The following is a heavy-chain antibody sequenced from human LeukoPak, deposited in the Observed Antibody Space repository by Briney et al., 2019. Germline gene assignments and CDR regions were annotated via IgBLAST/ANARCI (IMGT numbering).Heavy chain of an antibody. V-gene: IGHV4-38-2*02. CDR1: GYSISSGYY. Sequence: PSETLSLTCTVSGYSISSGYYWGWIRQPPGKGLEWIGSIYHSGSTYYNPSLKSRVTISVDTSKNQFSLKLSSVTAADTAVYYCAGGEWLFPFDYWGQGTLVTVSS. CDR3: AGGEWLFPFDY. D-gene: IGHD3-3*01. CDR2: IYHSGST. J-gene: IGHJ4*02.